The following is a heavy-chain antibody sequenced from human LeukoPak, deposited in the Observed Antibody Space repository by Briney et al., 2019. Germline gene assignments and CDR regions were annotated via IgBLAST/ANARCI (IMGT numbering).Heavy chain of an antibody. CDR3: AKDGALTEKRPSPDY. Sequence: GGSLRLSRAASGFTFSSYAMSWVRQAPGKGLEWVSAISGSGGSTYYADSVKGRFTISRDNSKNTLYLQMNSLRAEDTAVYYCAKDGALTEKRPSPDYWGQGTLVTVSS. V-gene: IGHV3-23*01. J-gene: IGHJ4*02. CDR2: ISGSGGST. CDR1: GFTFSSYA.